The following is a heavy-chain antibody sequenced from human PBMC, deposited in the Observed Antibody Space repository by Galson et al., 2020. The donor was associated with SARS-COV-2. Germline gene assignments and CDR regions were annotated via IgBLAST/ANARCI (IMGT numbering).Heavy chain of an antibody. CDR1: GFTFSSYA. J-gene: IGHJ6*02. CDR2: ISHDGSNK. Sequence: TGGSLRLSCAASGFTFSSYAMHWVRQAPGKGLEWVAVISHDGSNKYYADSVKGRFTISRDNSKNTLYLQMNSLRAEDTAVYYCARDLPYCSSTSCFFASYGMDVWGQGTTVTVSS. V-gene: IGHV3-30-3*01. CDR3: ARDLPYCSSTSCFFASYGMDV. D-gene: IGHD2-2*01.